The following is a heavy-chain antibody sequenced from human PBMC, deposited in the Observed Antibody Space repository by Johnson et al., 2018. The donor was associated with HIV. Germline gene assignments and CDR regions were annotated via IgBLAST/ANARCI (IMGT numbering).Heavy chain of an antibody. Sequence: QVQLVESGGGLVKPGGSLRLSCAASGFTFKDYYMNWVRQTPGKGLVWVSHINSNETNTNYADSVRGRFTISRDNSKNTLYLQMNSLRAEDTAVYYCVRDRGTMLLDGAFDIWGQGTLVTVSS. CDR3: VRDRGTMLLDGAFDI. CDR2: INSNETNT. CDR1: GFTFKDYY. J-gene: IGHJ3*02. D-gene: IGHD3-10*01. V-gene: IGHV3-11*06.